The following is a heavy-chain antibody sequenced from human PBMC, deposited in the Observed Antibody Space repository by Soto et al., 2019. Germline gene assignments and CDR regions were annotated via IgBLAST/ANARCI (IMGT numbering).Heavy chain of an antibody. CDR3: ARADCGGQCACDY. V-gene: IGHV3-33*01. D-gene: IGHD2-21*01. CDR2: IWYDGRIE. Sequence: GGSLRLSCTASGFTFGTYAMHWVRQAPGKGLEWVAGIWYDGRIENYADSVKGRFSISRDNSKNTVALHMNSLRVEDTAIYYCARADCGGQCACDYWGQGALVTVSS. CDR1: GFTFGTYA. J-gene: IGHJ4*02.